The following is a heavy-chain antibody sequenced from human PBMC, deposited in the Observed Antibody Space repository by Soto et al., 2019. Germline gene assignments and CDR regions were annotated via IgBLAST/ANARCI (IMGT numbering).Heavy chain of an antibody. V-gene: IGHV3-23*01. D-gene: IGHD4-17*01. Sequence: EVQLLESGGGLVQPGGSLRLSCAASGFTFSSYAMSWVRQAPGKGLEWVSAISGSGGSTYYADSVKGRFTISRDNSKNTLYLQVNSLRAEDTAVYYCALGGYGDYIPSYFDYWGQGTLVTVSS. CDR1: GFTFSSYA. CDR2: ISGSGGST. CDR3: ALGGYGDYIPSYFDY. J-gene: IGHJ4*02.